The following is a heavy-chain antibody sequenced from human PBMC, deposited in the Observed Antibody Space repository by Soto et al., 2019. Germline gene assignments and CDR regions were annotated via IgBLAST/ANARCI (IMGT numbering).Heavy chain of an antibody. CDR3: AKGSANASPYYFDF. J-gene: IGHJ4*02. V-gene: IGHV3-53*01. CDR1: GFTVSSNY. CDR2: IYSGGST. Sequence: GGSLRLSCAASGFTVSSNYMSWVRQAPGKGVEWVSVIYSGGSTYHADSVKGRFTISRDNSKNTLYLQMNSLRAEDTAIYYCAKGSANASPYYFDFWGQGTPVTVSS.